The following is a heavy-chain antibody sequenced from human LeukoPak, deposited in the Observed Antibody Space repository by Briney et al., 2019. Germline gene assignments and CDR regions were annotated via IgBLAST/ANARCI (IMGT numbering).Heavy chain of an antibody. CDR3: AKVALWFGELDY. D-gene: IGHD3-10*01. J-gene: IGHJ4*02. CDR2: IKSKTDGGTT. Sequence: GGSLRLSCAASGFTFSNAWMSWVRQAPGKGLEWVGRIKSKTDGGTTDYAAPVKGRFTISRDDSKNTLYLQMNSLRAEDTAVYYCAKVALWFGELDYWGQGTLVTVSS. CDR1: GFTFSNAW. V-gene: IGHV3-15*01.